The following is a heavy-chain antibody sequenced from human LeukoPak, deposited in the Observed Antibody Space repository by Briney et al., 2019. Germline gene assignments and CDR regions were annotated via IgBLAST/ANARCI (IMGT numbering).Heavy chain of an antibody. Sequence: GESLKISCKGSGHNFPIYWIGWVRQMPGKGLEWMGIIYPGDSDTGYSPSFQGQVTISADKSISTAYLQWSSLKASDTAMYYCARSTGGTFDYWGQGTLVTVSS. V-gene: IGHV5-51*01. CDR2: IYPGDSDT. D-gene: IGHD2-8*02. CDR3: ARSTGGTFDY. J-gene: IGHJ4*02. CDR1: GHNFPIYW.